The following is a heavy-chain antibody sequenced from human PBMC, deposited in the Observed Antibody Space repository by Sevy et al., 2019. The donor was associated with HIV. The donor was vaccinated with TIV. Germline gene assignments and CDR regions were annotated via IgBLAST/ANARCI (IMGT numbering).Heavy chain of an antibody. Sequence: ASVKVSCKASGGTFSSYAISWVRQAPGQGLEWMGGIIPIFGKANYAQKFQGRVTITADESTSTAYMELSSLRSEDTAVYYCARELVCSGGSCYGDAFDIWGQGTMVTVSS. CDR1: GGTFSSYA. J-gene: IGHJ3*02. CDR2: IIPIFGKA. D-gene: IGHD2-15*01. V-gene: IGHV1-69*13. CDR3: ARELVCSGGSCYGDAFDI.